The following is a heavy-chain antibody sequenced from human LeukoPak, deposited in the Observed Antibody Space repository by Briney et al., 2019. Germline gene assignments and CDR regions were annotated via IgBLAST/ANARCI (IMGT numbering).Heavy chain of an antibody. CDR1: GFTFSSYS. V-gene: IGHV3-21*01. CDR3: AREGPRHFDSDY. J-gene: IGHJ4*02. CDR2: ISSSSSYI. Sequence: PGGSLRLSCAASGFTFSSYSMNWVRQAPGKGLEWVSSISSSSSYIYYADSVKGRFTISRDNAKNSLYLQMNSLRAEDTAVYYCAREGPRHFDSDYWGQGTLVTVSS. D-gene: IGHD3-3*02.